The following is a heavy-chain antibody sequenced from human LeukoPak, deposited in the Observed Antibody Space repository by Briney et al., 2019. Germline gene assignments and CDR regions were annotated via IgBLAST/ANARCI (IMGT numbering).Heavy chain of an antibody. Sequence: GESLKISCKGSGYSFTSYWIGWVRQTPGKGLEWMGIIYPGDSDTRYSPSFQGQVTIPADKSISTAYLQWSSLKASDTAMYYCARRRSTTVTRGAFDIWGQGTMVTVSS. CDR2: IYPGDSDT. V-gene: IGHV5-51*01. D-gene: IGHD4-17*01. J-gene: IGHJ3*02. CDR1: GYSFTSYW. CDR3: ARRRSTTVTRGAFDI.